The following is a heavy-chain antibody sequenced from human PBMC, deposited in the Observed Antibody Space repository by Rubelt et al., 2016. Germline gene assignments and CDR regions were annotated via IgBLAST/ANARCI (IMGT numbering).Heavy chain of an antibody. CDR2: IGGSGGGT. CDR1: GFTFTNAW. Sequence: RLSCAVSGFTFTNAWMNWVRQAPGKGLEWVSGIGGSGGGTYYADFVKGRFTISRDNSKNTLYLQMNSLRAEDTAVYHCARDRFFGAFDMWGQGTMVTVSS. V-gene: IGHV3-23*01. CDR3: ARDRFFGAFDM. J-gene: IGHJ3*02. D-gene: IGHD3-3*01.